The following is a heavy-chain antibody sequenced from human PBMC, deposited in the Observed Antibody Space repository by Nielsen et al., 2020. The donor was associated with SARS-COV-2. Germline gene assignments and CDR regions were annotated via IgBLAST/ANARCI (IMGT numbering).Heavy chain of an antibody. CDR2: ISSSSSTI. D-gene: IGHD1-26*01. CDR1: GFTFSSCS. V-gene: IGHV3-48*01. CDR3: VRDAASIMGATTPS. Sequence: GESLKISCAASGFTFSSCSMNWVRQAPGKELEWVSYISSSSSTIYYADSVKGRFTISRDNAKNSLYLQMNSLRAEDTAVYYCVRDAASIMGATTPSWGQGTLVTVSS. J-gene: IGHJ5*02.